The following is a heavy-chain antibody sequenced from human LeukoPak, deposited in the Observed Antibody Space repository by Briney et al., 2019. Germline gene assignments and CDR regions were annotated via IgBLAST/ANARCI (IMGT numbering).Heavy chain of an antibody. J-gene: IGHJ5*02. D-gene: IGHD3-3*01. V-gene: IGHV4-39*01. Sequence: SETLSLTCTVSGGSISTTNYYWGWIRQPPGRDLEWIGSIYSSGNTYYNPSLESRVTISVDTSKNQLSLKLTSATAADTSVYYCARHSGLRSPFDPWGQGTLVTISS. CDR1: GGSISTTNYY. CDR2: IYSSGNT. CDR3: ARHSGLRSPFDP.